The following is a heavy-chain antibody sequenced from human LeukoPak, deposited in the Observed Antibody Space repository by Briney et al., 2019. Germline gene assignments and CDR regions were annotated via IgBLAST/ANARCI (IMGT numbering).Heavy chain of an antibody. J-gene: IGHJ5*02. V-gene: IGHV1-8*02. D-gene: IGHD6-19*01. CDR1: GYTFTSYG. CDR2: MNPNSGNT. CDR3: ARGPRAVAGNNWFDP. Sequence: ASVKVSCKASGYTFTSYGISWVRQAPGQGLEWMGWMNPNSGNTGYAQKFQGRVTMTRNTSISTAYMELSSLRSEDTAVYYCARGPRAVAGNNWFDPWGQGTLVTVSS.